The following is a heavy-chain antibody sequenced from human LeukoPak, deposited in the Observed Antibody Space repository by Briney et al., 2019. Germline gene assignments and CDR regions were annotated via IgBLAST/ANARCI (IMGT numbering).Heavy chain of an antibody. V-gene: IGHV3-48*04. CDR3: ARDSGDSSGYYVGSFDY. D-gene: IGHD3-22*01. CDR2: ISATGGTI. Sequence: GGSLRLSCAASGFTFSSNGMNWVRQAPGKGLEWVSYISATGGTIYYADSVKGRFTISRDNAKNSLYLQMNSLRAEDTAVYYCARDSGDSSGYYVGSFDYWGQGTLVTVSS. J-gene: IGHJ4*02. CDR1: GFTFSSNG.